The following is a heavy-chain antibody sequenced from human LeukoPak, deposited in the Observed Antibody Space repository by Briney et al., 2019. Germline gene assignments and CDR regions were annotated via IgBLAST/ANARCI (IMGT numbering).Heavy chain of an antibody. CDR1: GFTFSSFA. J-gene: IGHJ3*02. CDR2: ISDSGGTT. Sequence: GGSLRLSCAVSGFTFSSFAMSWVRQPPGKGLEWLSVISDSGGTTFYADSVKGRFTISRDNSKNTLYLEMNDLTREDTAVFYCTRRGGSDGWGAFDIWGQGTMVTVSS. D-gene: IGHD5-24*01. V-gene: IGHV3-23*01. CDR3: TRRGGSDGWGAFDI.